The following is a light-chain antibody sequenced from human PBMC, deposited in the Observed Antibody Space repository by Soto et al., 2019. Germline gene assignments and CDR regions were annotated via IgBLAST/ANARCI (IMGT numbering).Light chain of an antibody. V-gene: IGKV3-15*01. CDR2: GAS. CDR1: QSVSSN. J-gene: IGKJ2*01. CDR3: QQYNNWSRT. Sequence: EIVMTQSPATLSVSPGERATLSCRASQSVSSNLAWYQQKPGQAPRLLIYGASTRATGSPARFSGSGSGTEFTLTISSLQSEDFAVYYCQQYNNWSRTFCQGTKLEIK.